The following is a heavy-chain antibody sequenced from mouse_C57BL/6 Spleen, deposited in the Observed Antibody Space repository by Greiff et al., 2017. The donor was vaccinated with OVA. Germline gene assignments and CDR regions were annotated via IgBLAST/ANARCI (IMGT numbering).Heavy chain of an antibody. J-gene: IGHJ1*03. V-gene: IGHV1-55*01. CDR2: IYPGSGST. CDR3: ACGLLLTVVAEGYFDV. Sequence: QVQLQQSGAELVKPGASVKMSCKASGYTFTSYWITWVKQRPGQGLEWIGDIYPGSGSTNYNEKFKSKATLTVDTSSSTAYMQLSSLTSEDSAVYYCACGLLLTVVAEGYFDVWGTGTTVTVSS. CDR1: GYTFTSYW. D-gene: IGHD1-1*01.